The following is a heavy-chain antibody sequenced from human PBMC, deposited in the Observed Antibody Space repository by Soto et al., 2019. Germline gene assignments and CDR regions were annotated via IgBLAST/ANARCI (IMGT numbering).Heavy chain of an antibody. CDR3: VRATHFYDSSGYTRCFED. V-gene: IGHV3-72*01. Sequence: GRALRLSCAGSWFTLSDHYIDCVRQAAGEGLEWFGRSRDKAQVCSTAYAASVKRRFTISRAESKNSLYLQMNSLKTEETAVYYCVRATHFYDSSGYTRCFEDWGPGTVVSLSS. J-gene: IGHJ4*02. CDR2: SRDKAQVCST. CDR1: WFTLSDHY. D-gene: IGHD3-22*01.